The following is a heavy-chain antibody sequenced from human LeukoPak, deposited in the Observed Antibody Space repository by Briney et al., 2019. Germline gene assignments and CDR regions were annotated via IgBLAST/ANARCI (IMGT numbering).Heavy chain of an antibody. D-gene: IGHD6-13*01. V-gene: IGHV1-2*02. J-gene: IGHJ3*02. CDR3: ATGYSSSWPDAFDI. CDR2: INPNSGGT. Sequence: ASVKVSCKASGYTFTSYGISWVRQAPGQGLEWMGWINPNSGGTNYAQKFQGRVTMTRDTSISTAYMELSRLRSDDTAVYYCATGYSSSWPDAFDIWGQGTMVTVSS. CDR1: GYTFTSYG.